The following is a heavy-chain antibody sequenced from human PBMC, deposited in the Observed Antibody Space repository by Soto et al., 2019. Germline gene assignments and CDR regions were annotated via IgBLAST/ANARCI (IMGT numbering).Heavy chain of an antibody. CDR1: GGTFSSYT. D-gene: IGHD1-1*01. V-gene: IGHV1-69*04. Sequence: ASVKVSCKASGGTFSSYTISWVRQAPGQGLEWMGRIIPILGIANYAQKFQGRVTITADKSTSTAYMELSSLRSEDTAVYYCAREKEDNWNAPYYFDYWGKGTLVTVSS. CDR2: IIPILGIA. J-gene: IGHJ4*02. CDR3: AREKEDNWNAPYYFDY.